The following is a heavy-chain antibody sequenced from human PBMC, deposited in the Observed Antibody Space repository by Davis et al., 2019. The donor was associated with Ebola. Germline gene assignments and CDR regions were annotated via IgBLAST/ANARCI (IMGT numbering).Heavy chain of an antibody. CDR3: AKDLGTSGVFDI. CDR1: GFIFRSYV. D-gene: IGHD1-7*01. J-gene: IGHJ3*02. CDR2: LGTSADT. Sequence: GESLKISCAASGFIFRSYVMSWVRQAPGKGLEWVSTLGTSADTYYADSVNGRFTISRDNSQSTLYLQMNTLRAEDSALYYCAKDLGTSGVFDIWGQGTVVTVSS. V-gene: IGHV3-23*01.